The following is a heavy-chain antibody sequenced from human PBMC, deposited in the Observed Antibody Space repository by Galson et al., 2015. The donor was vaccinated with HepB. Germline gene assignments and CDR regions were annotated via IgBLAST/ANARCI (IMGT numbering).Heavy chain of an antibody. CDR3: ALLGSGSYPLRYLYGMDV. CDR2: INHSGSYI. Sequence: SLRLSCAASGFTLSSHSINWVRQAPGKGLEWVSSINHSGSYIYYADSLKGRVSVSRDKATNSGDLQMNNLSADDTAVYFCALLGSGSYPLRYLYGMDVWGQGTTVTVSS. CDR1: GFTLSSHS. J-gene: IGHJ6*02. D-gene: IGHD3-10*01. V-gene: IGHV3-21*01.